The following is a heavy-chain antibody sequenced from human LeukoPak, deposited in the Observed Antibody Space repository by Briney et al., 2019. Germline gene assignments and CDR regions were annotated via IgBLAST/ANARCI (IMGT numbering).Heavy chain of an antibody. CDR2: MNPNSGKT. Sequence: ASVKVSCKASGYTFTSYDISWVRQATGQGLEWMGWMNPNSGKTVYAQKSQGRVSMTKYTSTDTAYMELSSLRSEDTAVYYCATARVSIVVVITDAFDIWGQGTMVTVSS. V-gene: IGHV1-8*02. D-gene: IGHD3-22*01. CDR1: GYTFTSYD. J-gene: IGHJ3*02. CDR3: ATARVSIVVVITDAFDI.